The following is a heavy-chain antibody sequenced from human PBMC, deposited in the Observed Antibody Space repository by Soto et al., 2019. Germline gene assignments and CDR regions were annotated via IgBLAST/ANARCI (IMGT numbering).Heavy chain of an antibody. CDR3: ARHIVVVPAYYYYMDV. J-gene: IGHJ6*03. CDR2: IKQDGSEK. V-gene: IGHV3-7*01. D-gene: IGHD2-2*01. Sequence: GGSLRLSCAASGFTFSSYWMSWVRQAPGKGLEWVANIKQDGSEKYYVDSVKGRFTISRDNAKNSLYLQMNSLRAEDTAVYYCARHIVVVPAYYYYMDVWGKGTTVTVSS. CDR1: GFTFSSYW.